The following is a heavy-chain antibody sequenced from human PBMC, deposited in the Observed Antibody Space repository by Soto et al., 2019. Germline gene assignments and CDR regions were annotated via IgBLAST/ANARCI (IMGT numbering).Heavy chain of an antibody. CDR1: GFTFSSYA. V-gene: IGHV3-23*01. CDR2: ISGGGSST. Sequence: PGGSLRLSCAVSGFTFSSYAMSWVRQAPGKGLEWVSGISGGGSSTCYAESVKGRFTISRDNAKNTLYLQMNSLRAEDTAVYYCARAYSSSWPYGMDVWGQGTTVTVSS. D-gene: IGHD6-13*01. J-gene: IGHJ6*02. CDR3: ARAYSSSWPYGMDV.